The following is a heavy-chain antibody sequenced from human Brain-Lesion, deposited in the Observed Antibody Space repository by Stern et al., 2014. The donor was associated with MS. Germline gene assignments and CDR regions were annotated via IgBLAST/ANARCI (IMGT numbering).Heavy chain of an antibody. V-gene: IGHV3-30*18. D-gene: IGHD2/OR15-2a*01. CDR1: GFTFGSCA. Sequence: QRVQSGGGVVQPGRPLRLSCVASGFTFGSCAMHWVRQAPGKGVAWVAGVSYDGSNNYYADSVKGRFTISRDNSQNTLYMQMSSLRPEDTAVYYCAKDRQYLTYFFDHWGQGSLFTVSS. J-gene: IGHJ5*02. CDR3: AKDRQYLTYFFDH. CDR2: VSYDGSNN.